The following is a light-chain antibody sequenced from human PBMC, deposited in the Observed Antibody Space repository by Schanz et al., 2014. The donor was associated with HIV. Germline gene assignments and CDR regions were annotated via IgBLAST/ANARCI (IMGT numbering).Light chain of an antibody. CDR2: AAS. J-gene: IGKJ1*01. V-gene: IGKV1-39*01. CDR3: QQYYTTPWT. CDR1: QSINIY. Sequence: DIQMTQSPSSLAASVGDRVTITCRASQSINIYLNWYQQKPGKAPKVLIYAASSLQSGVPDRFSGSGSGTDFTLTISSLQPEDVAVYYCQQYYTTPWTFGQGTKVEIK.